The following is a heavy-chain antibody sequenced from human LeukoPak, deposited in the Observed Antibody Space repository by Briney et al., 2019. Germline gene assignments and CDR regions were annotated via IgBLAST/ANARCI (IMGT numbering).Heavy chain of an antibody. CDR2: INHSGST. V-gene: IGHV4-61*10. CDR1: GNSISSGDYY. J-gene: IGHJ5*02. CDR3: ARGFNCSGGSCHSANWFDP. D-gene: IGHD2-15*01. Sequence: SETLSLTCTVSGNSISSGDYYWSWIRQPAGKGLEWIGEINHSGSTNYNPSLKSRVTISVDTSKNQFSLKLSSVAAADTAVYYCARGFNCSGGSCHSANWFDPWGQGTLVTVSS.